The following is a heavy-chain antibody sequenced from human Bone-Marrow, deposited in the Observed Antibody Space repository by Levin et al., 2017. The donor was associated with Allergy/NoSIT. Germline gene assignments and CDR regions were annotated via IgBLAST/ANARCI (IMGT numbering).Heavy chain of an antibody. CDR2: IKQDGSEK. CDR1: GFTFSSYW. CDR3: ARYNVLRYFDWLFKHWYFDL. D-gene: IGHD3-9*01. V-gene: IGHV3-7*01. J-gene: IGHJ2*01. Sequence: GGSLRLSCAASGFTFSSYWMSWVRQAPGKGLEWVANIKQDGSEKYYVDSVKGRFTISRDNAKNSLYLQMNSLRAEDTAVYYCARYNVLRYFDWLFKHWYFDLWGRGTLVTVSS.